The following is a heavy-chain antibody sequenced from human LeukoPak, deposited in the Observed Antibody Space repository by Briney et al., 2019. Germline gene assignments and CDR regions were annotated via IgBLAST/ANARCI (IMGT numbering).Heavy chain of an antibody. J-gene: IGHJ5*02. Sequence: GASVKVSCKASGYTFTGYYMHWVRQATGQGLEWMGWMNPNSGNTGFAQRFQGRVTMTRDTSRSTAYMELSSLTSEDTAVYYCARGPLVRLPSSFDPWGQGTLVTVSS. CDR3: ARGPLVRLPSSFDP. CDR2: MNPNSGNT. D-gene: IGHD3-16*02. CDR1: GYTFTGYY. V-gene: IGHV1-8*02.